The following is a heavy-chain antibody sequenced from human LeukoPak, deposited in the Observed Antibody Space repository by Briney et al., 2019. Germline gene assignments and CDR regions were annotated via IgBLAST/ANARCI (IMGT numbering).Heavy chain of an antibody. Sequence: ASVKVSCKASGYTFTSYGISWVRQAPGQGLEWMGWISAYNGNTNYAQKFQGRVTMTEDTSTDTAYMELSSLRSEDTAVYYCATVMYYYDSSLNWFDPWGQGTLVTVSS. CDR3: ATVMYYYDSSLNWFDP. J-gene: IGHJ5*02. V-gene: IGHV1-18*01. CDR2: ISAYNGNT. D-gene: IGHD3-22*01. CDR1: GYTFTSYG.